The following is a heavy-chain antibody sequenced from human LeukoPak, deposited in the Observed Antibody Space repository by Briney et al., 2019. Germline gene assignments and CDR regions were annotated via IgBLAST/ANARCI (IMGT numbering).Heavy chain of an antibody. CDR1: GGSFTTYY. Sequence: PSETLSLTCTVSGGSFTTYYWSWIRQPPGKGLEWIGYIYYSGSTNYNPSLKSRVTISVDTSKNQFSLKLSSVTAADTAVYYCARYVPGGYSYGSYYFDYWGQGTLVTVSS. D-gene: IGHD5-18*01. CDR2: IYYSGST. J-gene: IGHJ4*02. V-gene: IGHV4-59*01. CDR3: ARYVPGGYSYGSYYFDY.